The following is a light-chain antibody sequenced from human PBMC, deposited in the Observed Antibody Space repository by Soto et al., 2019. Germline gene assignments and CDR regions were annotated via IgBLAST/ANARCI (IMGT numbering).Light chain of an antibody. Sequence: EIVMTQSPATLSVSPGERATLSCRASESVSRDLGWYLQEPGQAPRLLIYGASIRATGIPDRFSGSGSGTDFTLTINSLQSEDFVVYYCQQYNQWPLTFGGGTKVEVK. J-gene: IGKJ4*01. CDR1: ESVSRD. CDR3: QQYNQWPLT. V-gene: IGKV3-15*01. CDR2: GAS.